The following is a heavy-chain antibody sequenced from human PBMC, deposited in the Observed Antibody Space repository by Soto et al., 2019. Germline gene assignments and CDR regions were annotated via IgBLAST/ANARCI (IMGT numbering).Heavy chain of an antibody. J-gene: IGHJ3*02. CDR1: GYTFTSYV. Sequence: ASVKVSCKASGYTFTSYVISWVRHAPGQGLEWMGWISAYNGNTNYAQKLQGRVTMTTDTSTSTAYMELRSLRSDDTAVYYCARLYCSSTSCRDDAFDIWGQGRMVTVSS. V-gene: IGHV1-18*01. CDR3: ARLYCSSTSCRDDAFDI. D-gene: IGHD2-2*01. CDR2: ISAYNGNT.